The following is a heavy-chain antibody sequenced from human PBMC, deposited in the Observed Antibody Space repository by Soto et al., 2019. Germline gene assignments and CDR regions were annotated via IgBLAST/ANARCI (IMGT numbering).Heavy chain of an antibody. J-gene: IGHJ3*02. CDR1: GGSFSGYY. Sequence: PSETLSLTCAVYGGSFSGYYWSWIRQPPGKGLEWIGEINHSGSTNYNPSLKSRVTISVDTSKNQFSLKLSSVTAADTAVYYCARDERQWLVDAFDIWGQGTMVTVS. CDR3: ARDERQWLVDAFDI. D-gene: IGHD6-19*01. V-gene: IGHV4-34*01. CDR2: INHSGST.